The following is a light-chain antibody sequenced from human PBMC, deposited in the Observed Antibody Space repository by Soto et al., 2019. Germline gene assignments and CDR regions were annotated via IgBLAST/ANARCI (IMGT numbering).Light chain of an antibody. V-gene: IGLV1-40*01. CDR1: SSNIGAGYD. CDR2: GNS. CDR3: QSYDSSLSGPV. Sequence: QSALTQPPSVSGAPGQRVTISCTGSSSNIGAGYDVHWYQQRPGTAPKLLIYGNSNRPSGVPDRFSGSKSGTSASLAITGLQAEDEADYYCQSYDSSLSGPVFGTGTKVAVL. J-gene: IGLJ1*01.